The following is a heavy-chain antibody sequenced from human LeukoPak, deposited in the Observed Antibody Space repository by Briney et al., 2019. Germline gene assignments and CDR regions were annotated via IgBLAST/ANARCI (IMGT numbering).Heavy chain of an antibody. J-gene: IGHJ5*02. CDR1: GYTFTTYG. Sequence: GASVKVSCKASGYTFTTYGISWVRQAPGQGLEWLGWFSAYNGNTNYAQNVQGRVTMPTHTSTSTAYLEVRSLRYDDTAVYFCARDLIAVRPGWFDPWGQGTLVIVSS. D-gene: IGHD6-6*01. CDR2: FSAYNGNT. V-gene: IGHV1-18*04. CDR3: ARDLIAVRPGWFDP.